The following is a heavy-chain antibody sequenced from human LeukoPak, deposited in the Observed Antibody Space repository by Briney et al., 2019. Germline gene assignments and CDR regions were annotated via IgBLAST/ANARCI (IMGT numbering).Heavy chain of an antibody. CDR1: GFTFSSSA. D-gene: IGHD2-2*01. V-gene: IGHV3-23*01. Sequence: GGSLRLSCAASGFTFSSSAMSWVRQAPGKGLEWVSTISDGGGSTYYADSVKGRFATSRDNSRNTLFLQINSLRVEDTALYYCARLPVAINGYFDPWGQGTLVTVSS. CDR3: ARLPVAINGYFDP. CDR2: ISDGGGST. J-gene: IGHJ5*02.